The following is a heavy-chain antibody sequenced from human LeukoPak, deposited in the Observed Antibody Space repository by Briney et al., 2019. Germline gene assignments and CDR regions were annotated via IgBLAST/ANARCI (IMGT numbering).Heavy chain of an antibody. V-gene: IGHV4-34*01. CDR2: INHSGST. CDR1: GGSFSGYY. Sequence: PSETLSLTCAVYGGSFSGYYWSWIRQPPGKGLEWIGEINHSGSTNYNPSLKSRVTISVDTSKNQFSLKLSSVTAADTAVYYCARGSVLLWFGKFFDYWGQGTLVTVSS. D-gene: IGHD3-10*01. CDR3: ARGSVLLWFGKFFDY. J-gene: IGHJ4*02.